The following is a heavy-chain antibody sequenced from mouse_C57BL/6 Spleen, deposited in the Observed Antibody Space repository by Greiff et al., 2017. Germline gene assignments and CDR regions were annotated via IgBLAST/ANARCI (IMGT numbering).Heavy chain of an antibody. V-gene: IGHV1-15*01. D-gene: IGHD1-1*01. CDR2: IDPETGGT. CDR3: TRGSSYAMDY. J-gene: IGHJ4*01. Sequence: QVQLQQSGAELVRPGASVTLSCKASGYTFTDYEMHWVKQTPVHGLEWIGAIDPETGGTAYTQKFKGKDILTADKSSSTAYMELRSLTSEDSAVYYSTRGSSYAMDYWGQGTSVTVSS. CDR1: GYTFTDYE.